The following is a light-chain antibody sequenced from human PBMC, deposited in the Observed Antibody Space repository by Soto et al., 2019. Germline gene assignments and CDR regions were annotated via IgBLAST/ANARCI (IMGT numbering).Light chain of an antibody. Sequence: QSVLTQPRSVSGSPGQSVSISCTGTRNDVGRYDYVSWYQQYPGKAPQLIIYDVSKRPSGVPDRFTGSKSGITASLTISGLQAEDEANYYCCSYAGSYTPIFGGGTKLTVL. CDR1: RNDVGRYDY. V-gene: IGLV2-11*01. CDR2: DVS. CDR3: CSYAGSYTPI. J-gene: IGLJ2*01.